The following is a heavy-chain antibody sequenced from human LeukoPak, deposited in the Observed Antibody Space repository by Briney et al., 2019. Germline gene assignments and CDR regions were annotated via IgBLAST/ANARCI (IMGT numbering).Heavy chain of an antibody. CDR2: IYYSGST. Sequence: PSETLSLTCTVSGGSISSGDYYWSWIRQPPGKGLEWIGYIYYSGSTYYNPSLKSRVTISVDTSKNQFSLKLSSVTAADTAVYYCARALKRTRIVWGSYRSDAFGIWGQGTMVTVSS. CDR3: ARALKRTRIVWGSYRSDAFGI. CDR1: GGSISSGDYY. V-gene: IGHV4-30-4*01. D-gene: IGHD3-16*02. J-gene: IGHJ3*02.